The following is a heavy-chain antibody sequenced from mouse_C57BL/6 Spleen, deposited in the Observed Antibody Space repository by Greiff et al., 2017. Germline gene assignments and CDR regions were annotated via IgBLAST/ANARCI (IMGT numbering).Heavy chain of an antibody. V-gene: IGHV2-2*01. J-gene: IGHJ3*01. D-gene: IGHD1-1*01. Sequence: VQLQQSGPGLVQPSPSLSISCTASGFSLTSYGVHWVRQSPGKGLEWLGEILPGGSTDYYAAIISRLSISKDNSKCQVFFKMSSLQADDTAIYYWAGRGTTVVEEAIAYRGQGTLVTVSA. CDR3: AGRGTTVVEEAIAY. CDR1: GFSLTSYG. CDR2: ILPGGST.